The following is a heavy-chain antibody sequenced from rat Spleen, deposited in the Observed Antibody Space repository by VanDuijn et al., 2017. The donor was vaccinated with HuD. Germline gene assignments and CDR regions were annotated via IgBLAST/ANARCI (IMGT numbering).Heavy chain of an antibody. J-gene: IGHJ2*01. Sequence: QVQLKESGPGLVQPSQTLSLTCTVSGFSLTSNSVHWVRQPPGKGLEWMGGIWGDGSSDYNSALKSRLSISRDTSKSKVFLKMNSLQTDDTAIYFCTGRRDFDYWGQGVMVTVSS. CDR3: TGRRDFDY. D-gene: IGHD1-11*01. CDR1: GFSLTSNS. V-gene: IGHV2-1*01. CDR2: IWGDGSS.